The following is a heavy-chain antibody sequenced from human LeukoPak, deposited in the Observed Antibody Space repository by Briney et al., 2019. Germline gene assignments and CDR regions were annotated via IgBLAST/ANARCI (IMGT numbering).Heavy chain of an antibody. D-gene: IGHD2-21*01. CDR1: GFTFSSAW. J-gene: IGHJ4*02. V-gene: IGHV3-15*01. CDR3: TAGLFGGIASADY. CDR2: IKSKTDGGTT. Sequence: GGSRRLSCAASGFTFSSAWMSWVRQAPGKGLEWVGRIKSKTDGGTTDYAAPVKGRFTISRDDSEDTLDLQMNSLKTEDSAVYYCTAGLFGGIASADYWGQGTLVTVSS.